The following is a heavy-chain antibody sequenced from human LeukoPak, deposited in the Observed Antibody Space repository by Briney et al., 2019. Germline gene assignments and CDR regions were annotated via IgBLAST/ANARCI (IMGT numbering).Heavy chain of an antibody. J-gene: IGHJ4*02. D-gene: IGHD3-22*01. V-gene: IGHV3-7*01. CDR1: GFTFSRFW. CDR2: IKEDGSEK. CDR3: AVYYYDSTAFNY. Sequence: GGSLRLSCAASGFTFSRFWMSWVRQAPGKGLEWVANIKEDGSEKYYVDSVKGRFTISRDNAINSLYLQMNSLRAEDTAMYYCAVYYYDSTAFNYWSQGTLVTVSS.